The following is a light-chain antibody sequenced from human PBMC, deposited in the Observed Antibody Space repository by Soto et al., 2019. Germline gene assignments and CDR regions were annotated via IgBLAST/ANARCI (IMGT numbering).Light chain of an antibody. J-gene: IGLJ1*01. V-gene: IGLV2-14*01. Sequence: QLVLTQPASVSGSPGQSITISCTGTGSDIGAYNYVSWYQQHPGKAPKLIIHGVTHRPSGVSTRFSASKSAYTASLTISGLQAEDEADYYCSSFTTNYFYVFGPGTKLTVL. CDR3: SSFTTNYFYV. CDR2: GVT. CDR1: GSDIGAYNY.